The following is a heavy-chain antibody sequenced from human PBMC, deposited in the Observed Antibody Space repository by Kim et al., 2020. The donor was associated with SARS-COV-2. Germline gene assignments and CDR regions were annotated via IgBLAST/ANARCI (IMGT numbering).Heavy chain of an antibody. D-gene: IGHD1-1*01. CDR2: A. CDR3: ARGTDYWYFDL. Sequence: ANYAQKFQGTVTITADESTSTAYMELSSLRSEDTAVYYCARGTDYWYFDLWGRGTLVTVSS. V-gene: IGHV1-69*01. J-gene: IGHJ2*01.